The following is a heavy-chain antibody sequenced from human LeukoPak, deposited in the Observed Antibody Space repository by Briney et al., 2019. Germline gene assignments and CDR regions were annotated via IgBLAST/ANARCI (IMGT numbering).Heavy chain of an antibody. J-gene: IGHJ4*02. D-gene: IGHD4-17*01. CDR3: AKGQASVTYKYFFDY. Sequence: GGSLRLSCVVSGFTFSIYAMAWVRQAPGKGLEWVSGISDQTYYTDSVRGRFTISRDNSKNTLYLQMNSLRAEDTAVYYYAKGQASVTYKYFFDYWGQGTLVTVSS. CDR2: ISDQT. V-gene: IGHV3-23*01. CDR1: GFTFSIYA.